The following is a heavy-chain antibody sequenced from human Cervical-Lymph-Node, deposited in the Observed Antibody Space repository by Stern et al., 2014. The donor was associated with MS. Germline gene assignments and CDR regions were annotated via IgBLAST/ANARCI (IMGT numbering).Heavy chain of an antibody. CDR3: AAEPMYYSDSVGAFDI. Sequence: QLLQPGPELKKPGTSVKVSCKASGFTFTSSAVQWVRQARGQRLEWIGWILVGSGNTNYAQKFQERVTITRDMSTSTAYMELSSLRSEDTAVYYCAAEPMYYSDSVGAFDIWGQGTMVTVSS. CDR2: ILVGSGNT. D-gene: IGHD3-22*01. CDR1: GFTFTSSA. J-gene: IGHJ3*02. V-gene: IGHV1-58*01.